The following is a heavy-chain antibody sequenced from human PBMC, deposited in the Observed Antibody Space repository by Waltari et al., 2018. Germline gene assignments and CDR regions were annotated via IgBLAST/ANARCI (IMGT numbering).Heavy chain of an antibody. J-gene: IGHJ4*02. CDR2: TISNAYYETV. CDR3: TRVKGSFWGGYCFDS. V-gene: IGHV3-49*04. D-gene: IGHD3-3*01. Sequence: EVQLVESGGGLVQPGRSLRFSGTKSGFTLGACALVWVRQAPGKGLECVGFTISNAYYETVEYAASVKGRFTISRDDSKSIVYLQMNSLKTEDTAVYYCTRVKGSFWGGYCFDSWGQGTPVTVSS. CDR1: GFTLGACA.